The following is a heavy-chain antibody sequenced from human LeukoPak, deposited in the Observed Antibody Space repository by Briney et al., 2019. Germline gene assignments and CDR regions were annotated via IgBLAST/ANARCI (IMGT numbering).Heavy chain of an antibody. D-gene: IGHD4-17*01. V-gene: IGHV3-7*03. J-gene: IGHJ4*02. Sequence: GGSLGLSCAASGFTFSSYWMSWVRQAPGKGLEWVANIKVDGSAKYYVDSVKGRFTISRDNAENSLYLQMNSLRAEDTAVYYCARDYGDYGYSLDWGQGTLVTVSS. CDR1: GFTFSSYW. CDR2: IKVDGSAK. CDR3: ARDYGDYGYSLD.